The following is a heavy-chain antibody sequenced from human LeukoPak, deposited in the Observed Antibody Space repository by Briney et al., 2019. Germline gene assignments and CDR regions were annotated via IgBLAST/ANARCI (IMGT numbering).Heavy chain of an antibody. CDR1: GFTFSSYG. CDR2: ISGSGGST. V-gene: IGHV3-23*01. CDR3: ARGASVVAGSDNAFDI. Sequence: GGSLRLSCAASGFTFSSYGMSWVRQAPGKGLEWVSAISGSGGSTYYADSVKGRFTISRDNSKNTLYLQMNSLRADDTAVYYCARGASVVAGSDNAFDIWGQGTMVTVSS. J-gene: IGHJ3*02. D-gene: IGHD6-19*01.